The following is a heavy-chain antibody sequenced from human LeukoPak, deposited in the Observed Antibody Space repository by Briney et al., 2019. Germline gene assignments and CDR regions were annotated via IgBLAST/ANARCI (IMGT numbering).Heavy chain of an antibody. D-gene: IGHD4-17*01. Sequence: GGSLRLSCAASGFTFSSYGMHWVRQAPGKGLEWVAVISYDGSNKYYADSVKCRFTISRDNSKNTLYLQMNSLRAEDTAVYYCAKEGYGDYKKDYYYYGMDVWGQGTTVTVSS. CDR1: GFTFSSYG. CDR2: ISYDGSNK. CDR3: AKEGYGDYKKDYYYYGMDV. J-gene: IGHJ6*02. V-gene: IGHV3-30*18.